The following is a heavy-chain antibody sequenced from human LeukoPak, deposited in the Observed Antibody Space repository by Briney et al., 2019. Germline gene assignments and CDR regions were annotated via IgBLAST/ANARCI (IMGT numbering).Heavy chain of an antibody. J-gene: IGHJ5*02. CDR2: IYSDGST. V-gene: IGHV3-66*02. D-gene: IGHD1-26*01. CDR1: GFAVSTNY. Sequence: GGSLRLSCAASGFAVSTNYLSWVRQAPGKGLEWVSVIYSDGSTYYTDSVKGRFTISRDNSKNTQYLQMNSLRPEDTAVYYCARDQRSESYYPWGWFDPWGQGTLVTVSS. CDR3: ARDQRSESYYPWGWFDP.